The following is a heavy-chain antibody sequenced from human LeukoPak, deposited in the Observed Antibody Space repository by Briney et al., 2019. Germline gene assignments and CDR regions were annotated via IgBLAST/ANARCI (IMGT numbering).Heavy chain of an antibody. Sequence: GESLRISCKGSGYGFTSYLISWVRQMPGKGLEWMGRIDPSDSYTNYSPSFQGHVTISADKSITTAYLQWSSLKASDTAMYYCARHNLYDSSGYYFGVYAFDIWGQGTMVTVSS. D-gene: IGHD3-22*01. CDR1: GYGFTSYL. CDR3: ARHNLYDSSGYYFGVYAFDI. J-gene: IGHJ3*02. CDR2: IDPSDSYT. V-gene: IGHV5-10-1*01.